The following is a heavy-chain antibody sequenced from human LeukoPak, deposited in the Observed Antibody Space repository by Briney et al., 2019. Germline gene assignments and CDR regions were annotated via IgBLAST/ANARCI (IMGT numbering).Heavy chain of an antibody. Sequence: SETLSLTCTVSGGSISSNGYYWGWIRQPPGKGLEWIGSIDYSGSTYYNPSLKSRVTISVDTSKNQFSLKLSSVTAADTAVYYCARTRYYYNSRSYGAPYYFDYWGQGTLVTVSS. CDR3: ARTRYYYNSRSYGAPYYFDY. D-gene: IGHD3-10*01. CDR1: GGSISSNGYY. J-gene: IGHJ4*02. CDR2: IDYSGST. V-gene: IGHV4-39*01.